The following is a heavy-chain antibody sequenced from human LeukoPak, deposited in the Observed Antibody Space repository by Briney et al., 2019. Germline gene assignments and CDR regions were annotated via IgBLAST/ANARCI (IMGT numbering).Heavy chain of an antibody. J-gene: IGHJ4*02. Sequence: PEASVKVSCKASGYTFTSYAMNWVRQAPGQGLEWMGWINTNTGNPTYAQGFTGRFVFSSDASVSTAYLQISSLKAEDTAVYYCARGATIADYWGQGTLVTVSS. CDR2: INTNTGNP. V-gene: IGHV7-4-1*02. CDR1: GYTFTSYA. CDR3: ARGATIADY. D-gene: IGHD5-12*01.